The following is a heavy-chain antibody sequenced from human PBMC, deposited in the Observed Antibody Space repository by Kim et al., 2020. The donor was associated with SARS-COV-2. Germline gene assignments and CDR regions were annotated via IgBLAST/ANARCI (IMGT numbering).Heavy chain of an antibody. D-gene: IGHD4-17*01. CDR2: IYPGDSDT. CDR3: ARPSGDNVFT. J-gene: IGHJ5*02. V-gene: IGHV5-51*01. Sequence: GESLKISCEASGYTFTNYWIGWVRQKPGKGLEWMGIIYPGDSDTRYSPSFRGQVTISADKSISTAYLQWNSLKASDTAMYYCARPSGDNVFTWGQGTLLTVSS. CDR1: GYTFTNYW.